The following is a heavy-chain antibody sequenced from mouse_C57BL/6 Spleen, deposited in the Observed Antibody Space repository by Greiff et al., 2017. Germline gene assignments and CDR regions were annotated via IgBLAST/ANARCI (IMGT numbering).Heavy chain of an antibody. CDR2: IDPSDSYT. Sequence: QVQLQQPGAELVMPGASVKLSCKASGYTFTSYWMHWVKQRPGQGLEWIGVIDPSDSYTNYNQKFKGKSTLTVDKSSSTAYMQLSSLTSEDSAVYYCARGWLLRGYAMDYWGQGTSVTVSS. CDR1: GYTFTSYW. CDR3: ARGWLLRGYAMDY. V-gene: IGHV1-69*01. D-gene: IGHD2-3*01. J-gene: IGHJ4*01.